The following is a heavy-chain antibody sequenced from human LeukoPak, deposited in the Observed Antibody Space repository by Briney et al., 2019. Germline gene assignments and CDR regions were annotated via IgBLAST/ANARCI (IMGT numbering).Heavy chain of an antibody. CDR1: GYTFTGYY. V-gene: IGHV1-2*02. Sequence: GASVKVSCKASGYTFTGYYMHWVRQAPGQGLEWMGWINPNSGGTNYAQKFQGRVTMTRDTSISTAYMELSRLRSDDTAVYYCARWGDSRPWRGNWFDPWGQGTLVTVSS. D-gene: IGHD2-21*02. CDR2: INPNSGGT. CDR3: ARWGDSRPWRGNWFDP. J-gene: IGHJ5*02.